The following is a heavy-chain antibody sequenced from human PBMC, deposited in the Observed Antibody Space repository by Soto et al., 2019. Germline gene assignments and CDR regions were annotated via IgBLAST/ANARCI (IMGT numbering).Heavy chain of an antibody. D-gene: IGHD3-10*01. Sequence: PGGSLRLSCAASGFTFSSYGMHWVRQAPGKGLEWVAVIWYDGSNKYYADSVKGRFTVSRDNSKNTLYLQMNSLRAEDTAVYYCARDRITMVWGAHYYYSGMDVWGQGTTVTVSS. CDR2: IWYDGSNK. CDR3: ARDRITMVWGAHYYYSGMDV. CDR1: GFTFSSYG. J-gene: IGHJ6*02. V-gene: IGHV3-33*01.